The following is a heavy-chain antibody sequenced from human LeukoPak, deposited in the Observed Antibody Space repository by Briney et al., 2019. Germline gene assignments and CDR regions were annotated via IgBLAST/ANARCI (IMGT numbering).Heavy chain of an antibody. D-gene: IGHD3-3*01. J-gene: IGHJ6*02. V-gene: IGHV3-48*03. CDR3: ARALPQYYDFWSGYYTGPYYYGMDV. Sequence: GGSLRLSCAASGFTFSSYEMSWVRQAPGKGLEWVSYISSSGSTIYYADSVKGRFTISRDNAKNSLYLQMNSLRAEDTAVYYCARALPQYYDFWSGYYTGPYYYGMDVWGQGTTVTVSS. CDR1: GFTFSSYE. CDR2: ISSSGSTI.